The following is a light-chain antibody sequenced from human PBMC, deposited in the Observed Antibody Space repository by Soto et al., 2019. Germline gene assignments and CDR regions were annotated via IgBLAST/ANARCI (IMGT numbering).Light chain of an antibody. CDR1: QDIKTF. V-gene: IGKV1-33*01. J-gene: IGKJ2*03. CDR3: QQYNAYYS. Sequence: DIQMTQSPSSLSVSVGDRVTITCQANQDIKTFLHWYQQKPGKAPKVLIYGASYLEPGVPSRFSGTGSGTEFTLTISSLQPEDFATYYCQQYNAYYSFGQGTKVDIK. CDR2: GAS.